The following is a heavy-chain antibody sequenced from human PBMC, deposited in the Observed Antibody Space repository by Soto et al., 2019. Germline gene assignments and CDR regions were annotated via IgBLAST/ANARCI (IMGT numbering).Heavy chain of an antibody. D-gene: IGHD1-26*01. Sequence: EVQLLESGGGLVQPEGSLRLSCAASGFTFSSFAMSWVRQAPGKGLEWVSGISGSGGSTYYADSVKGRFTISRDNSKNTLSLQMNSRRAEDTAVYYCANPSHYSGSYLGQGTLVTVSS. V-gene: IGHV3-23*01. J-gene: IGHJ4*02. CDR1: GFTFSSFA. CDR3: ANPSHYSGSY. CDR2: ISGSGGST.